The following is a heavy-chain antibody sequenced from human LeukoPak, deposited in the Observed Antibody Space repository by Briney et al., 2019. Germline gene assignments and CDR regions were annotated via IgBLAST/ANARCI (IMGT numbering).Heavy chain of an antibody. CDR3: ARVDYYGSGSYGP. CDR2: IYYSGST. V-gene: IGHV4-31*03. CDR1: GGSISSGGYY. J-gene: IGHJ5*02. D-gene: IGHD3-10*01. Sequence: SQTLSLTCTVSGGSISSGGYYWSWIRQHPGKGLEWIGYIYYSGSTYYNPSLKSRVTISLDTSKNQFSLKLSSVTAADTAVYYCARVDYYGSGSYGPWGQGTLVTVSS.